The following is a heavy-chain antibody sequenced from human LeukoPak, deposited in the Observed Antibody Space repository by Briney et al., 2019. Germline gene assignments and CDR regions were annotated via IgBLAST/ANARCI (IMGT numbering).Heavy chain of an antibody. CDR2: ISGSGGNT. Sequence: QTGGSLRLSCAVSGITLSNYGMSWVRQAPGKGLEWVSGISGSGGNTYYADSVKGRFTISRDNSKNTLYLQMNSLRAEDTAVYFCAKRGVVVRVIPVGFHKGAYYFDSWGQGALVTVSS. CDR3: AKRGVVVRVIPVGFHKGAYYFDS. CDR1: GITLSNYG. V-gene: IGHV3-23*01. D-gene: IGHD3-10*02. J-gene: IGHJ4*02.